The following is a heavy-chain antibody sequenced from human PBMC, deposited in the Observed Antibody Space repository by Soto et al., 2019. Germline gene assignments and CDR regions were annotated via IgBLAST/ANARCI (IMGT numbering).Heavy chain of an antibody. J-gene: IGHJ5*02. V-gene: IGHV5-51*01. CDR3: ARKDKSGYFNWFDP. CDR1: GYRFTSYW. Sequence: PAESLNISCRTSGYRFTSYWIAWVRQMPGKGLEWMGIIFPSDSDTRYSPSFQGQVTISADRSTSTVFLQWASLKASDTAVYFCARKDKSGYFNWFDPWGQGTLVTVSS. D-gene: IGHD3-22*01. CDR2: IFPSDSDT.